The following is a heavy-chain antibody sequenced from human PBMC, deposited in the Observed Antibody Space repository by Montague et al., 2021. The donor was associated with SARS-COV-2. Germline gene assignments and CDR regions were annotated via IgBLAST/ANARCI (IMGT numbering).Heavy chain of an antibody. CDR3: ARTYTYYDFWSGYPWDYYMDV. V-gene: IGHV4-34*01. D-gene: IGHD3-3*01. CDR2: INHSGST. Sequence: SETRSLTCAVYGASFSGYYWSWIRQPPGKGLEWIGEINHSGSTNYNPSLKSRVTISVDTSKNQFSLKLSSVTAADTAVYYCARTYTYYDFWSGYPWDYYMDVWGKGTTVTVSS. CDR1: GASFSGYY. J-gene: IGHJ6*03.